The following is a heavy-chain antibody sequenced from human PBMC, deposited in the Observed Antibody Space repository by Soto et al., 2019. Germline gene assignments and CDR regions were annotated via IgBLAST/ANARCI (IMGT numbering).Heavy chain of an antibody. Sequence: PSETLSLTCTVSGGSISSGGYYWSWIRQHPGKGLEWIGYIYYSGSAYYNPSLKSRVTISVDTSKNQFSLRLSSVTAADTAVYYCARHGTMVRGSRSWFDPWGQGTLVTVSS. D-gene: IGHD3-10*01. CDR1: GGSISSGGYY. CDR2: IYYSGSA. CDR3: ARHGTMVRGSRSWFDP. J-gene: IGHJ5*02. V-gene: IGHV4-31*03.